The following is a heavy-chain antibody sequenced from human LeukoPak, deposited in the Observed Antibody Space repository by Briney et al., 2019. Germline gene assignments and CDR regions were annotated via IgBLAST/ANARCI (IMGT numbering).Heavy chain of an antibody. CDR2: IIPIFGTA. D-gene: IGHD1-1*01. V-gene: IGHV1-69*13. CDR1: GGTFSSYA. CDR3: ARSLKLASHGFDI. Sequence: SVKVSCKASGGTFSSYAISWVRQAPGQGLEWMGGIIPIFGTANYAQKFQGRVTITADESTSTAYMELSSLRSEDTAVYYCARSLKLASHGFDIWGQGTMVTVSS. J-gene: IGHJ3*02.